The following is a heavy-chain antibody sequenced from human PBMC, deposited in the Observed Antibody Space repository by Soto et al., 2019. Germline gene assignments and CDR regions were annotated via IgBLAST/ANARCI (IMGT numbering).Heavy chain of an antibody. Sequence: VQLVESGGGVVQPGRSLRLSCAASGFTFSDYAMHWVRQAPGMGLEWVAVVSHDGRNTHYADSVKGRFTISRDSSKNTVSLESTSLRAEDTAVYYCAKGGRQWLVTSDFNYWGQGALVTVSS. J-gene: IGHJ4*02. CDR2: VSHDGRNT. CDR3: AKGGRQWLVTSDFNY. D-gene: IGHD6-19*01. V-gene: IGHV3-30*18. CDR1: GFTFSDYA.